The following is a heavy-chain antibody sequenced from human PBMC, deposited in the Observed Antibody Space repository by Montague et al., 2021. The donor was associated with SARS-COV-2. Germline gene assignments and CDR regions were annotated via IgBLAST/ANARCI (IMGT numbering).Heavy chain of an antibody. Sequence: CAISGDSVSTNSGTWNWVRLSPSRGLEWLGRTYYRSEWYSDYSVSVESRISINPDTSKNQFSLQLNSVTPEDTAVYYCARAERGSCGDGDCYQYFFNYWGQGTLVTVSS. D-gene: IGHD2-15*01. CDR3: ARAERGSCGDGDCYQYFFNY. CDR1: GDSVSTNSGT. CDR2: TYYRSEWYS. J-gene: IGHJ4*02. V-gene: IGHV6-1*01.